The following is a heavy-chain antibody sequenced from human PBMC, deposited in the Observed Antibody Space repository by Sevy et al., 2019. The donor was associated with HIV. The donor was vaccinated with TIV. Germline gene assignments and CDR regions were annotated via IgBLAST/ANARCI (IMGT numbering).Heavy chain of an antibody. J-gene: IGHJ3*02. Sequence: GGSLRLSCAASGFTFSSYAMHWVRQAPGKGLEWVAVISYDGSNKYYADSVKGRFTISRDNSKNTLYLQMNSLRAEDTAVYYCVRQFARGVYGDYRGRAFDIWGQGTMVTVSS. CDR3: VRQFARGVYGDYRGRAFDI. CDR1: GFTFSSYA. D-gene: IGHD4-17*01. CDR2: ISYDGSNK. V-gene: IGHV3-30*04.